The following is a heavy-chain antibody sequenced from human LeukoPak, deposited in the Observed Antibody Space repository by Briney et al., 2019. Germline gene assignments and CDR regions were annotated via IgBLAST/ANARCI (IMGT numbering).Heavy chain of an antibody. CDR3: ARFSGLKDRYCGGDCSYYFDY. D-gene: IGHD2-21*02. Sequence: PSETLSLTCTVSGGSISSYYWSWIRQPPGKGLEWIGYIYYSGSTNYNPSLKSRVTISVDTSKNQFSLKLRSVTAADTAVYYCARFSGLKDRYCGGDCSYYFDYWGQGTLVTVSS. V-gene: IGHV4-59*01. CDR1: GGSISSYY. CDR2: IYYSGST. J-gene: IGHJ4*02.